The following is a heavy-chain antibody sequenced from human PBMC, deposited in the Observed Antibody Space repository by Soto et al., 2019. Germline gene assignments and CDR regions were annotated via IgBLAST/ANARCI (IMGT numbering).Heavy chain of an antibody. CDR2: ISYDGSNK. CDR3: ARSITIFGVVEYYFDY. CDR1: GFTFSSYA. Sequence: QVQLVESGGGVVQPGRSLRLSCAASGFTFSSYAMHWVRQAPGKGLEWVAFISYDGSNKYYADSVKGRFTISRDNSKNTLYLQMNSLRAEDTAVYYCARSITIFGVVEYYFDYWGQGTLVTVSS. J-gene: IGHJ4*02. D-gene: IGHD3-3*01. V-gene: IGHV3-30-3*01.